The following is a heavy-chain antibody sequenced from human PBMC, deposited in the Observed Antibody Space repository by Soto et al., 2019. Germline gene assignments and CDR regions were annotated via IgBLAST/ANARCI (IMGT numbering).Heavy chain of an antibody. V-gene: IGHV4-39*02. CDR1: GGSISSSSYY. D-gene: IGHD2-2*01. J-gene: IGHJ6*02. CDR3: ARDLGDQLPMGYYHYGMAV. CDR2: IYYSGST. Sequence: PSETLSLTCTVSGGSISSSSYYWGWIRQPPGKGLEWIGSIYYSGSTYYNPSLKSRVTISVDTSKNQFSLKLSSVTAADTAVYYCARDLGDQLPMGYYHYGMAVWGQGTTVTVSS.